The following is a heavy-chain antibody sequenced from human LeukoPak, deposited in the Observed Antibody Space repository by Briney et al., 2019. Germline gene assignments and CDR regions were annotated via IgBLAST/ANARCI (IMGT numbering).Heavy chain of an antibody. D-gene: IGHD1-26*01. Sequence: SETLSLTCTVSGGSISSYYWSWIRQPTGKGLEWIGYIYYSGSTNYNPSLKSRVTISVDTSKNQFYLKLSSVTAADTAVYYCARVYSGTFDYWGQGTLVTVSS. V-gene: IGHV4-59*01. CDR1: GGSISSYY. CDR2: IYYSGST. CDR3: ARVYSGTFDY. J-gene: IGHJ4*02.